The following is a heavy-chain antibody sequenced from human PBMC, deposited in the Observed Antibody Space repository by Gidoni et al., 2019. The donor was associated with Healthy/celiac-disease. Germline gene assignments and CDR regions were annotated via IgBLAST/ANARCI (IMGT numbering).Heavy chain of an antibody. CDR1: GFTFRRSG. V-gene: IGHV3-30*03. D-gene: IGHD3-22*01. Sequence: QVQLVESGGGVVQPGRSLRLSCAASGFTFRRSGMHWVRQAPGKGLEWVAVISYDGSNKYYADSVKGRFTISRDNSKNTLYLQMNSLRAEDTAVYYCARDVAAPVYYYDSSGYRYWGQGTLVTVSS. CDR2: ISYDGSNK. J-gene: IGHJ4*02. CDR3: ARDVAAPVYYYDSSGYRY.